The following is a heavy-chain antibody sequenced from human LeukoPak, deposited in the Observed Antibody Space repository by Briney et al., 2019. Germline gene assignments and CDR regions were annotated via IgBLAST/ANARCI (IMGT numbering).Heavy chain of an antibody. V-gene: IGHV5-51*01. CDR3: AASPPHCGADCPFDY. CDR1: GFTVTDHW. Sequence: GESLKISCKGSGFTVTDHWIAWVRQMPGKGLEWVGIIHPAVSDTPKSPSFQGQVVISVDRSISTAYLQWNSLKASETAMYYCAASPPHCGADCPFDYWGQGTLVTVSS. J-gene: IGHJ4*02. D-gene: IGHD2-21*02. CDR2: IHPAVSDT.